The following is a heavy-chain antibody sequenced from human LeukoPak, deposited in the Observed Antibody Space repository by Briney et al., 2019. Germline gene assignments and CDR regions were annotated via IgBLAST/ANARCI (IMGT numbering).Heavy chain of an antibody. CDR2: INPHSGGT. D-gene: IGHD6-19*01. J-gene: IGHJ4*02. CDR1: GYTFTDYY. CDR3: AGGSGWYYFAY. Sequence: ASVKVSYKASGYTFTDYYIHWVRQAPGQGLEWMGWINPHSGGTNYAQKFQGRVTMTRDTSISTAYMDLNRLRSDDTAVYYCAGGSGWYYFAYWGQGTLVTVSS. V-gene: IGHV1-2*02.